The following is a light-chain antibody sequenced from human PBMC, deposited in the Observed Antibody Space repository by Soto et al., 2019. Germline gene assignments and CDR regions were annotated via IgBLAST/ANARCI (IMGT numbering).Light chain of an antibody. CDR3: SSYAGSNIPYV. Sequence: QAVVTQPPSASGSPGHSVTICCTGTSSDVGGYNYVSWYQQHPGKAPKLMIYEVSKRPSGVPDRFSGSKSGNTASLTVSGLQAEDEADYYCSSYAGSNIPYVFGTGTKVTVL. CDR2: EVS. CDR1: SSDVGGYNY. V-gene: IGLV2-8*01. J-gene: IGLJ1*01.